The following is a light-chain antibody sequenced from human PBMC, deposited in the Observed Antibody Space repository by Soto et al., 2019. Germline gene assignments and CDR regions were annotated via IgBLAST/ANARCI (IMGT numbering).Light chain of an antibody. CDR1: QSLVHSDGNTY. CDR2: KVS. J-gene: IGKJ1*01. V-gene: IGKV2-30*02. CDR3: MQATYWPWT. Sequence: DVVLTQSPLSLPVTLGQPASISCRSSQSLVHSDGNTYLSWFQQRPGQSPRRLIYKVSNWDSGVPDRFSGSGSGTDFTLKISRVEAEDFGFYYCMQATYWPWTFGQGTKVEIK.